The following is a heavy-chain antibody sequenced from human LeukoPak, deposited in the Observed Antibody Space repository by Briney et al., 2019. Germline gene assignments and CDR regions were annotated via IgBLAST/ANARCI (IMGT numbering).Heavy chain of an antibody. CDR3: ARGGYYEPIDY. V-gene: IGHV4-59*01. CDR2: IYYSGST. CDR1: GGSISSYY. D-gene: IGHD3-22*01. Sequence: NTSETLSLTCTVSGGSISSYYWSWIRQPPGKGLEWIGYIYYSGSTNYNPSLKSRVTISVDTSKNQFSLKLSSVTAADTAVYYCARGGYYEPIDYWGQGTLVTVSS. J-gene: IGHJ4*02.